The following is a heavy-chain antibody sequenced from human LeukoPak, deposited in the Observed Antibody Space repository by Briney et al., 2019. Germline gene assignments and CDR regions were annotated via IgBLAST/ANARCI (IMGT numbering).Heavy chain of an antibody. CDR2: IIHSGST. CDR3: ATFRTTGNPAYYFFDF. V-gene: IGHV4-34*12. Sequence: SETLSLTCAVYGGSFSGYYWSWIRQPPGKGLEWIGEIIHSGSTNYNPSLKSRVSISVDTSKNQFSLKLSSVTAAYTAVYYCATFRTTGNPAYYFFDFWGQGTLVTVSS. CDR1: GGSFSGYY. D-gene: IGHD1-1*01. J-gene: IGHJ4*02.